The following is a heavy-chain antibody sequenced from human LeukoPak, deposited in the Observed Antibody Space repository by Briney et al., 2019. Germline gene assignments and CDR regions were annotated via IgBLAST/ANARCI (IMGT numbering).Heavy chain of an antibody. CDR1: GFTFSRYW. CDR3: ATKQWLAPPPDS. D-gene: IGHD6-19*01. CDR2: INTDGTVT. V-gene: IGHV3-74*01. Sequence: GGSLRLPCAASGFTFSRYWMLWVRQAPGKGLESVSRINTDGTVTTYADPVKGRFTVSRDNADNTMFLQMNSVRDEDTAVYYCATKQWLAPPPDSWGQGTPVTVSS. J-gene: IGHJ4*02.